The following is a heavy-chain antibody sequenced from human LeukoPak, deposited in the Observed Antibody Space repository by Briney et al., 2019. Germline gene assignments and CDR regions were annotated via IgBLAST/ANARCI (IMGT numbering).Heavy chain of an antibody. CDR3: ARVPNIAAAGPTYYFDY. Sequence: PSGTLSLTCTVSGGSISSSSYYWGWIRQPPGKGLEWIGSIYYSGSTYYNPSLKSRVTMSVDTSKNQFSLKLSSVTAADTAVYYCARVPNIAAAGPTYYFDYWGQGTLVTVSS. CDR1: GGSISSSSYY. CDR2: IYYSGST. J-gene: IGHJ4*02. V-gene: IGHV4-39*07. D-gene: IGHD6-13*01.